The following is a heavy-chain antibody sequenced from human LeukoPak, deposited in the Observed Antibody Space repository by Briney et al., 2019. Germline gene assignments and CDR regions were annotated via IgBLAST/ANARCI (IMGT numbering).Heavy chain of an antibody. J-gene: IGHJ4*02. D-gene: IGHD1-7*01. Sequence: GSLRLSCAASGFTFSSYAMSWVRQAPGKGLEWVSAISGSGGSTYYADSVKGRFTISRDNSKNTLYLQMNSLRAEDTAVYYCAKDLTGTKEPFPYYFDYWGQGTLVTVSS. CDR1: GFTFSSYA. CDR3: AKDLTGTKEPFPYYFDY. CDR2: ISGSGGST. V-gene: IGHV3-23*01.